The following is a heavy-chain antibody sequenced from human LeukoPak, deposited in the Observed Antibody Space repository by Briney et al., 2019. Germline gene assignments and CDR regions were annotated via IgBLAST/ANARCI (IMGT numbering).Heavy chain of an antibody. CDR1: GFTFSSYA. J-gene: IGHJ5*02. Sequence: PGGSLRLSCAASGFTFSSYAMSWVRQAPGKGLEWVSAISGSGGSTYYADSVKGRFTISRDNSKNTLYLQMNSLRAEDTAVYYCAKESQYYDILTGYFDGTNWFDPWGQGTLVTVSS. CDR2: ISGSGGST. CDR3: AKESQYYDILTGYFDGTNWFDP. D-gene: IGHD3-9*01. V-gene: IGHV3-23*01.